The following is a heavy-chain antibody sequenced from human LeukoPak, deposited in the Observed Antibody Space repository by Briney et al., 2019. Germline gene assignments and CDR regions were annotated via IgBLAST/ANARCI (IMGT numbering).Heavy chain of an antibody. CDR1: GYTFTGYY. Sequence: KVSCKASGYTFTGYYMHWVRQMPGKGLEWMGIIYPGDSETRYSPSFQGQVTISADKSISTAYLQWSSLKASDTAIYYCARLAHYDDAFDIWGQGTMVTVSS. J-gene: IGHJ3*02. D-gene: IGHD3-22*01. CDR2: IYPGDSET. CDR3: ARLAHYDDAFDI. V-gene: IGHV5-51*01.